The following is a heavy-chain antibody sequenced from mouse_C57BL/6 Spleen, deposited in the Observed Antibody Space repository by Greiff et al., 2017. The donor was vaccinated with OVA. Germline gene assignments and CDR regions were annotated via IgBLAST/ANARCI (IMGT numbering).Heavy chain of an antibody. Sequence: QVQLQPSGAELVRPGTSVKVSCKASGYAFTNYLIEWVKQRPGQGLEWIGVINPGSGGTNYNEKFKGKATLTADKSSSTAYMQLSSLTSEDSAVYFGARYHPYYGSSYGYWGQGTTLTVSS. V-gene: IGHV1-54*01. CDR2: INPGSGGT. CDR1: GYAFTNYL. D-gene: IGHD1-1*01. CDR3: ARYHPYYGSSYGY. J-gene: IGHJ2*01.